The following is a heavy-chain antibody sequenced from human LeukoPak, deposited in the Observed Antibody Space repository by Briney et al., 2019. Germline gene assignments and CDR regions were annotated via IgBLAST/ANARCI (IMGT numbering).Heavy chain of an antibody. D-gene: IGHD3-16*01. Sequence: SVKVSCKASGGTFSSYAISWVRQAPGQGLEWMGGIIPIFGTANYAQKFQGRVTITTDESTSTAYMELSSLRSEDTAVYYWARWGTVSDAFDIWGQGTMVTVSS. J-gene: IGHJ3*02. CDR2: IIPIFGTA. CDR1: GGTFSSYA. V-gene: IGHV1-69*05. CDR3: ARWGTVSDAFDI.